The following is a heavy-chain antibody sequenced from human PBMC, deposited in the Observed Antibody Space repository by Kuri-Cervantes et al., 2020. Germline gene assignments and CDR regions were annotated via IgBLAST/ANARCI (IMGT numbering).Heavy chain of an antibody. Sequence: GESLKISCAASGFTFSDYYMSWIRQAPGKGLEWVSYISSSGSTIYYADSVKGRFTISRDNAKNSLYLQMNSLRDEDTAVYYCARDREVTMVRGVSDYWGQGTLVTVSS. CDR1: GFTFSDYY. V-gene: IGHV3-11*04. CDR3: ARDREVTMVRGVSDY. D-gene: IGHD3-10*01. CDR2: ISSSGSTI. J-gene: IGHJ4*02.